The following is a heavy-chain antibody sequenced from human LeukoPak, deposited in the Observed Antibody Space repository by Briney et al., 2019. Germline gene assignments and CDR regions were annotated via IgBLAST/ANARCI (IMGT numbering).Heavy chain of an antibody. D-gene: IGHD3/OR15-3a*01. Sequence: GGSLTLSCAASGFTFSTHVISWVRQAPGKGLEWVSSISGSGDTTNYADSVKGRFTISRDNSKNTLYLQMNSLRAEDTAVYYCASPYALGHGYWGQGTLVTVSS. V-gene: IGHV3-23*01. CDR1: GFTFSTHV. J-gene: IGHJ4*02. CDR2: ISGSGDTT. CDR3: ASPYALGHGY.